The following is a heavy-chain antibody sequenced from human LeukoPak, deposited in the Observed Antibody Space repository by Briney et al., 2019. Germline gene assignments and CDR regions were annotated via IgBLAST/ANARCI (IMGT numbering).Heavy chain of an antibody. J-gene: IGHJ4*02. D-gene: IGHD3-16*01. V-gene: IGHV4-59*01. CDR2: IYYSGST. Sequence: SETLSLTCTVSGGSISSYYWSWIRQPPGKGLEWIGYIYYSGSTNYNPSLKSRVTISVDTSKNQFSLKLSSVTAADTAVYYCARGRGLGIDYWGQGTLVTVSS. CDR3: ARGRGLGIDY. CDR1: GGSISSYY.